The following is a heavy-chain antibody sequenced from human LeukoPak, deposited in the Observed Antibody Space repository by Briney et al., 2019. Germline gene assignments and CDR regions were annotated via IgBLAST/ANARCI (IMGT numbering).Heavy chain of an antibody. CDR3: AKVIPGGITIFGVVSFDY. D-gene: IGHD3-3*01. Sequence: GGSLRLSCAASGFTFSSYAMSWVRQAPGKGLEWVSAISGSGGSTYYADSVKGRFTISRDNSKNTLYLQMNSLRAEDTAVYYCAKVIPGGITIFGVVSFDYWGQGTLVTVSS. CDR2: ISGSGGST. J-gene: IGHJ4*02. V-gene: IGHV3-23*01. CDR1: GFTFSSYA.